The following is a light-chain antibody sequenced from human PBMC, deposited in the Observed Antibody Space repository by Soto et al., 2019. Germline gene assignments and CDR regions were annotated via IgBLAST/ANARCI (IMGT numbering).Light chain of an antibody. CDR3: SSYTSSSTPLSV. Sequence: QSALTQPASLSGSPGQSITISCTGTSSDVGGYNYVSWYQQHPGKAPKLMIYDVSNRPSGVSNRFSGSKSGNTASLTISGLQAEDEADYYCSSYTSSSTPLSVFGTGTKVTVL. CDR2: DVS. J-gene: IGLJ1*01. CDR1: SSDVGGYNY. V-gene: IGLV2-14*01.